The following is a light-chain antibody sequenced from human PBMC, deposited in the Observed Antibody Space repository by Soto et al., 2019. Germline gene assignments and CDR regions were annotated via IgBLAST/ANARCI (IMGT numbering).Light chain of an antibody. Sequence: EIVLTQSPGTLSLSPGERATLSCRASQNVSSNYLAWYQQRPGQAPRLLMYGAFIRATGIPDRISGSGSGTDFTVTISRLEPEDFAVYYCQYYGGYYGSSPRYTFXQGTKVDIK. J-gene: IGKJ2*01. V-gene: IGKV3-20*01. CDR3: QYYGGYYGSSPRYT. CDR1: QNVSSNY. CDR2: GAF.